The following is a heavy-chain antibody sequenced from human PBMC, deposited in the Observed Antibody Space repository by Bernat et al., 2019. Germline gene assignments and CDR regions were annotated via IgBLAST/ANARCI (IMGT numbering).Heavy chain of an antibody. D-gene: IGHD3-22*01. V-gene: IGHV1-69*06. CDR2: IIPIFGTA. CDR1: GGTFSSYA. J-gene: IGHJ6*03. Sequence: QVQLVQSGAEVKKPGSSVKVSCKASGGTFSSYAISWVRQAPGQGLEWMGGIIPIFGTANYAQKFQGRVTITADKSTSTAYMELSSLRSEDTAVYDCARVVKGVTPPPYYYYYMEVWGKGTTVTVS. CDR3: ARVVKGVTPPPYYYYYMEV.